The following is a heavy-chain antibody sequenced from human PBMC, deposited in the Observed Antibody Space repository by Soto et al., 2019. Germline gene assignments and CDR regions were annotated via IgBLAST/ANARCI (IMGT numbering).Heavy chain of an antibody. CDR3: AAIEEGIAAAAPFDD. D-gene: IGHD6-13*01. Sequence: GASVKVSCKASGYTFTSYAMHWVRQAPGQRLEWMGRINAGIGKTKYSQKFQGRVTITRDKSTSTAYMELSSLRSEDTAVYYCAAIEEGIAAAAPFDDRGQRTPVTVSS. J-gene: IGHJ4*02. V-gene: IGHV1-3*01. CDR2: INAGIGKT. CDR1: GYTFTSYA.